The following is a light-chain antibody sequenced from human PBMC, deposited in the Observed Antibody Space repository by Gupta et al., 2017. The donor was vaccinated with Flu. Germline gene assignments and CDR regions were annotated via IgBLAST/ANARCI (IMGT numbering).Light chain of an antibody. CDR2: GIS. Sequence: EVVLTQSPVTLSLSPGERVTLSCRASESVRGCLAWYQQRPGQAPRLLIYGISNRASGIPARFSGSGSGTDFTLTISGLEPEDFAVYYCQQCGSGPTFGQGTKVEIK. J-gene: IGKJ1*01. CDR3: QQCGSGPT. CDR1: ESVRGC. V-gene: IGKV3-11*01.